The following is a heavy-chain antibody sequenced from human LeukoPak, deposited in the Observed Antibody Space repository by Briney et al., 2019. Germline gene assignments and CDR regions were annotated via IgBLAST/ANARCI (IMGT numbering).Heavy chain of an antibody. V-gene: IGHV4-39*01. Sequence: SETLSLTCSVSGDSISSSSYYWNWIRQPPGKGLEWVGSIYYSGTTYYNSSLKSRVTISEDTSKNRFSLMLTSVTAADTAVYYCARQVSDYFYYYIDVWGEGTTVIVSS. J-gene: IGHJ6*03. CDR2: IYYSGTT. CDR1: GDSISSSSYY. CDR3: ARQVSDYFYYYIDV.